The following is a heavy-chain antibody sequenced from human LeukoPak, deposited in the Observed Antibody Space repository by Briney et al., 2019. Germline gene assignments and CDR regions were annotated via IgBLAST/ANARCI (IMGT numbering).Heavy chain of an antibody. J-gene: IGHJ4*02. V-gene: IGHV3-53*01. CDR1: GFTVSSNY. CDR3: ARERRNTAMVTALDY. Sequence: PGGSLRLSCAASGFTVSSNYMIWVRQAPGKGLEWVSVIYSGGSTYYADSVKGRFTISRDNSKNTLYLQMNSLRAEDTAVYYCARERRNTAMVTALDYWGQGTLVTVSS. D-gene: IGHD5-18*01. CDR2: IYSGGST.